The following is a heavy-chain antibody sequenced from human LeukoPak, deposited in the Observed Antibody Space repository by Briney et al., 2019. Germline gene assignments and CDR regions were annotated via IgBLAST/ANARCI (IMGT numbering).Heavy chain of an antibody. V-gene: IGHV4-4*02. CDR2: IYHSGST. Sequence: SETLSLTCAVSGASLSSTNWWKWVRPPPGKGLEWLGEIYHSGSTNYNPSLKSRVTMSVDKSKNQFSLKLSSVTAADTAVYFCARENTVTTTFEYWGQGILVTVSS. CDR1: GASLSSTNW. D-gene: IGHD4-17*01. J-gene: IGHJ4*02. CDR3: ARENTVTTTFEY.